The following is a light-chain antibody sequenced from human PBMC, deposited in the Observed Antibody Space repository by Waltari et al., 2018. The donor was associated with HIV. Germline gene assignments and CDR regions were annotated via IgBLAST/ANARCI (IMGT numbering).Light chain of an antibody. CDR1: QRIDSTF. Sequence: EVVLTQSPATLSLSPGEGATLSCRASQRIDSTFLSWYQQKPGQAPRLLIYGASTRVSGIPPRFSGSGSGTDFTLTISSLHPEDIAIYYCQQDYNLPGAFGQGTRVEIK. V-gene: IGKV3D-7*01. CDR3: QQDYNLPGA. J-gene: IGKJ1*01. CDR2: GAS.